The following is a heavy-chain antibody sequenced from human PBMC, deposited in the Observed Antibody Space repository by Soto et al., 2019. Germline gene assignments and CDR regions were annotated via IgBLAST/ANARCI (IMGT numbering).Heavy chain of an antibody. CDR1: GGSISSGGYY. Sequence: QVQLQESGPGLVKPSQTLSLTCTVSGGSISSGGYYWNWIRQPPGKGLEWIGYIYYSGSTYYNPTLKRIVSISVDTSKNHISLKLTSVTAADTAVYYCARSVFPWGRGTLVTVSS. V-gene: IGHV4-31*01. J-gene: IGHJ5*02. CDR3: ARSVFP. CDR2: IYYSGST.